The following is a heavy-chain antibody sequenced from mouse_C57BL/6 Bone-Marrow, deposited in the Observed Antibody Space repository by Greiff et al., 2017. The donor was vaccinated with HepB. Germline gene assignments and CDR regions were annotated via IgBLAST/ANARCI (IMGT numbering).Heavy chain of an antibody. CDR2: IYPGGGYT. J-gene: IGHJ2*01. D-gene: IGHD2-10*01. Sequence: QVQLKESGAELVRPGTSVKMSCKASGYTFTNYWIGWAKQRPGHGLEWIGDIYPGGGYTNYNEKFKGKATLTADKSSSTAYMQFSSLTSEDSAIYYCASSYFFDYWGQGTTLTVSS. V-gene: IGHV1-63*01. CDR3: ASSYFFDY. CDR1: GYTFTNYW.